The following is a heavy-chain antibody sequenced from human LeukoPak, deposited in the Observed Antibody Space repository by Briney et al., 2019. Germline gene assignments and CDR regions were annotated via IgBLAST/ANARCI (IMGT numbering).Heavy chain of an antibody. Sequence: GASVKVSFKASGYTFTSYGISWVRQAPGQGLEWMGWISAYNGNTNYAQKLQGRVTITTDTSTSTAYMELRSLRSDDTAVYYCARQRGYSGYDEPFDYWGQGTLVTVSS. CDR2: ISAYNGNT. D-gene: IGHD5-12*01. CDR3: ARQRGYSGYDEPFDY. J-gene: IGHJ4*02. V-gene: IGHV1-18*01. CDR1: GYTFTSYG.